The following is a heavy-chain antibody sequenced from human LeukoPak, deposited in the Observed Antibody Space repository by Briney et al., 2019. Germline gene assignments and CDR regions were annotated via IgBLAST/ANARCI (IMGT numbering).Heavy chain of an antibody. V-gene: IGHV3-33*01. D-gene: IGHD2-15*01. J-gene: IGHJ4*02. CDR2: IWYDGSNK. CDR1: GFTFSSYG. Sequence: PGGSLRLSCAASGFTFSSYGMHWVRQAPGKGLEWVAVIWYDGSNKYYADSVKGRFTISRDTSKNTLYLQVNSLRAEDTAVYYCARGGGYYPIDYWGQGTLVTVSS. CDR3: ARGGGYYPIDY.